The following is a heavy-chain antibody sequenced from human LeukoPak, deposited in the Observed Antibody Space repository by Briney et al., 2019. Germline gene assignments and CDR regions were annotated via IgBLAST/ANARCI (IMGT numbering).Heavy chain of an antibody. CDR3: ARGHCSSTSCRYYYYYGMDV. Sequence: GRSLRLSCAASGFTFSSYGMHWVRQAPGKGLEWVAVIWYDGSNKYYADSVKGRFTISRDNSKNTLYLQMNSLRAEDTAVYYCARGHCSSTSCRYYYYYGMDVWGQGTTVTVSS. CDR1: GFTFSSYG. D-gene: IGHD2-2*01. V-gene: IGHV3-33*01. CDR2: IWYDGSNK. J-gene: IGHJ6*02.